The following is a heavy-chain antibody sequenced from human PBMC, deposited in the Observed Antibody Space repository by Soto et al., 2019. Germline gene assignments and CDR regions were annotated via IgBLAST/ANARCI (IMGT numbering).Heavy chain of an antibody. CDR3: ARHDNDILTGYSWVFDY. CDR2: IYYSGST. CDR1: GGSISSGGYY. J-gene: IGHJ4*02. V-gene: IGHV4-31*03. Sequence: QVQLQESDPGLVKPSQTLSLTCTVSGGSISSGGYYWIWIRQHPGKGLEWIGYIYYSGSTYYNPSLNSRVTISVDTSKNQFSLKLSSVTAADTAVYYCARHDNDILTGYSWVFDYWGQGTLVTVSS. D-gene: IGHD3-9*01.